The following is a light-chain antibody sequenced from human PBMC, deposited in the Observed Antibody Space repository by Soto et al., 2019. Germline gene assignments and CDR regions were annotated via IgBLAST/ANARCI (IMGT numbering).Light chain of an antibody. CDR1: QSVSGSY. V-gene: IGKV3-20*01. Sequence: EIVLTQSPGTLSLSPGERATLSCRASQSVSGSYLAWYQQKPGQAPRLLIYGASSRATGIPDRFSGTGSGTDFTLTISRLEPEDFATYYCQHYNSYSEAFGQGTKVELK. CDR3: QHYNSYSEA. CDR2: GAS. J-gene: IGKJ1*01.